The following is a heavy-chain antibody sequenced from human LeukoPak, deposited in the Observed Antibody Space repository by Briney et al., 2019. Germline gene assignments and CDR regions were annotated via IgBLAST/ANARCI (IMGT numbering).Heavy chain of an antibody. D-gene: IGHD2-2*01. CDR3: ARVGSSTNGEIDY. CDR2: IYYSGST. Sequence: SETLSLTCTVSGGSISSGDYYWSWIRQPPGKGLEWIGYIYYSGSTNYNPSLKSRVTISVDTSKNQFSLKLSSVTAADTAVYYWARVGSSTNGEIDYWGQGTLVTVSS. J-gene: IGHJ4*02. CDR1: GGSISSGDYY. V-gene: IGHV4-61*08.